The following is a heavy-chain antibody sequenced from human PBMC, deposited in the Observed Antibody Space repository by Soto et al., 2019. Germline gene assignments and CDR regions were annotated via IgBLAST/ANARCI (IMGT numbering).Heavy chain of an antibody. V-gene: IGHV3-74*01. Sequence: PGGSLRLSSAASGFTFSSYWMHWVCQAPGKGLVWVSRINSDGSSTSYADSVKGRFTISRDNAKNTLYLQMNSLRAEDTAVYYCARVRNKIYGDSDYWGQGTLVTVSS. CDR2: INSDGSST. CDR3: ARVRNKIYGDSDY. D-gene: IGHD4-17*01. CDR1: GFTFSSYW. J-gene: IGHJ4*02.